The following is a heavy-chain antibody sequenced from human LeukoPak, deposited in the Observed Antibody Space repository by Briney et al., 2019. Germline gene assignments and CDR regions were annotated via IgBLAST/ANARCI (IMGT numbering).Heavy chain of an antibody. CDR3: VKDHGYSSAWYVRGFDY. D-gene: IGHD6-19*01. J-gene: IGHJ4*02. V-gene: IGHV3-64D*08. Sequence: GGSLRLSCSASGFTFSGYAMHWVRQAPGKGLEYVSGISSNGGSTYLADSVKGRFSISRDNSKNTLCLQMTSLRAEDTAVYYCVKDHGYSSAWYVRGFDYWGQGTLVTVSS. CDR2: ISSNGGST. CDR1: GFTFSGYA.